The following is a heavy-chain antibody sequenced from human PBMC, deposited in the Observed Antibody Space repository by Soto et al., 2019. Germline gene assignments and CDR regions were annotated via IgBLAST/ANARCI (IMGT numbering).Heavy chain of an antibody. Sequence: SVKVSCKASGFTFTSSAMQWVRQARGQRLEWIGWIVVGSGNTNYAQKFQERVTITRDMSTSTAYMELSSLRSEDTAVYYCAASGYCSGGSCYGGFDYWGQGTLVTVSS. CDR2: IVVGSGNT. CDR3: AASGYCSGGSCYGGFDY. CDR1: GFTFTSSA. J-gene: IGHJ4*02. D-gene: IGHD2-15*01. V-gene: IGHV1-58*02.